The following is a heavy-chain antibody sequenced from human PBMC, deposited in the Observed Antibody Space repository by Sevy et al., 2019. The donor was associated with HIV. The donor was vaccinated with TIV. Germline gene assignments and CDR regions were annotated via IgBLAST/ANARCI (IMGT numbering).Heavy chain of an antibody. D-gene: IGHD3-22*01. CDR1: GFTFSSYA. CDR2: ISYDGSNK. Sequence: GGSLRLSCAASGFTFSSYAMHWVRQAPGKGLEWVAVISYDGSNKYYADSVKGRFTISRDNSKNTLYLQMNSLRAEDTAVYYCAREIRRPYYYDSSGYYGGVDYWGQGTLVTVSS. J-gene: IGHJ4*02. V-gene: IGHV3-30-3*01. CDR3: AREIRRPYYYDSSGYYGGVDY.